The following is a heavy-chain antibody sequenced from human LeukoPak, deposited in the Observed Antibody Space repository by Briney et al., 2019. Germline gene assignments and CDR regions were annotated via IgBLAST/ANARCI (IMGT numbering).Heavy chain of an antibody. D-gene: IGHD5-24*01. J-gene: IGHJ2*01. V-gene: IGHV1-2*02. CDR1: GYTFTGYY. CDR2: INPNSGGT. CDR3: ARSRDNKYHRAYWYFDL. Sequence: ASVKVSCKASGYTFTGYYMHWVRQAPGQGLEWMGWINPNSGGTNYAQKFQGRVTMTRDTSISAAYMELSRLRSDDTAVYYCARSRDNKYHRAYWYFDLWGRGTLVTVSS.